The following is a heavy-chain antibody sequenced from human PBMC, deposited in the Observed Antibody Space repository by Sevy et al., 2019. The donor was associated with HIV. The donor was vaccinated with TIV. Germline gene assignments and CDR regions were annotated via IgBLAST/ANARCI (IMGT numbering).Heavy chain of an antibody. J-gene: IGHJ5*01. Sequence: SETLSLTCTASGGSISPYYWSWIRQPPGKGLEWIGYISYSGTTNYNPSLKRRVTISVDTSKSQFSLKLSSVTAADTAVYYCARALYSGSYYDWFDSWGQGTLVTVSS. D-gene: IGHD1-26*01. CDR1: GGSISPYY. V-gene: IGHV4-59*12. CDR2: ISYSGTT. CDR3: ARALYSGSYYDWFDS.